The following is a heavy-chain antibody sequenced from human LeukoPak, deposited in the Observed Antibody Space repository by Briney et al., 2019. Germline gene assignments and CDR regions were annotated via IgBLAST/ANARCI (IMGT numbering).Heavy chain of an antibody. Sequence: GASVQVSCKASGGTFSSYAISWVRQAPGQGLEWMGGIIPIFGTANYAQKFQGRVTITTDESTSTAYMELSSLRSEDTAVYYCASETHSNRDAFDIWGQGTMVTVSS. D-gene: IGHD1-14*01. CDR2: IIPIFGTA. V-gene: IGHV1-69*05. J-gene: IGHJ3*02. CDR3: ASETHSNRDAFDI. CDR1: GGTFSSYA.